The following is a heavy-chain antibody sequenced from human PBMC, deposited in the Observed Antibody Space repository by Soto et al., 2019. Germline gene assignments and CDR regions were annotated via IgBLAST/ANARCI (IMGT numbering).Heavy chain of an antibody. CDR1: GSTFSSYG. D-gene: IGHD1-26*01. Sequence: GGSLRLSCAASGSTFSSYGMHWVRQAPGKGLEWVAVIWYDGSNKYYADSVKGRFTISRDNSKNTLYLQMNSLRAEDTAVYYCARGRGSYSSDLVYWGQGTLVTVSS. CDR3: ARGRGSYSSDLVY. J-gene: IGHJ4*02. CDR2: IWYDGSNK. V-gene: IGHV3-33*01.